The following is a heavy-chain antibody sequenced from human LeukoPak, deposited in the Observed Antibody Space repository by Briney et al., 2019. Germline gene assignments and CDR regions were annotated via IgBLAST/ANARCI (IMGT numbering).Heavy chain of an antibody. CDR3: ARMVYAIFPPGGFDY. Sequence: GASVNLSCKASGYTFSSYGISWVRQAPGQGLEWMGGFIPIFGTANYAQKFQGRVTITADESTSTAYMELSSLRSEDTAVYYCARMVYAIFPPGGFDYWGQGTLVTVSS. J-gene: IGHJ4*02. CDR1: GYTFSSYG. CDR2: FIPIFGTA. D-gene: IGHD2-8*01. V-gene: IGHV1-69*13.